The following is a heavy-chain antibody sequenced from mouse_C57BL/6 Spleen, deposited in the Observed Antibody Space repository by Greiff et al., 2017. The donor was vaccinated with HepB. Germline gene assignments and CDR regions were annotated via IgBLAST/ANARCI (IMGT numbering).Heavy chain of an antibody. CDR2: IDPENGDT. J-gene: IGHJ4*01. V-gene: IGHV14-4*01. Sequence: EVQLQQSGAELVRPGASVKLSCTASGFNIKDDYMHWVKQRPEQGLEWIGWIDPENGDTEYASKFQGKATITADTSSNTAYLQLSSLTSEDTAVYYCTPFSMSTTDGNYYAMDYWGQGTSVTVSS. CDR3: TPFSMSTTDGNYYAMDY. D-gene: IGHD2-4*01. CDR1: GFNIKDDY.